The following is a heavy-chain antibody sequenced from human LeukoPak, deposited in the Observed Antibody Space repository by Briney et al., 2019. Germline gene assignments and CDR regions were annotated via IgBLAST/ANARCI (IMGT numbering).Heavy chain of an antibody. CDR2: ISWNSGST. Sequence: GGSLRLSCAASGFTFDDYAMHWVRHAPGKGLEWVSGISWNSGSTGYADSVKGRFTISRDNAKNSLYLQMNSLRAEDTALYYCAKAGSVGYGSYYFDYWGQGTLVTVSS. CDR1: GFTFDDYA. CDR3: AKAGSVGYGSYYFDY. V-gene: IGHV3-9*01. D-gene: IGHD5-18*01. J-gene: IGHJ4*02.